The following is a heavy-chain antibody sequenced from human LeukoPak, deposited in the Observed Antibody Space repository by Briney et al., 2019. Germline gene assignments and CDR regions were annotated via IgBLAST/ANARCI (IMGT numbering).Heavy chain of an antibody. CDR3: ARDLRPANL. J-gene: IGHJ4*02. V-gene: IGHV1-2*02. D-gene: IGHD1-7*01. Sequence: ASVKVSCKTSGYTFTEHFIHWVRQAPGQGLQYMGWIHPASANTVYAQMFHGRVTLTRDTPATTTYMELSGLRSDDTAVYYCARDLRPANLWGQGTLVTVSS. CDR2: IHPASANT. CDR1: GYTFTEHF.